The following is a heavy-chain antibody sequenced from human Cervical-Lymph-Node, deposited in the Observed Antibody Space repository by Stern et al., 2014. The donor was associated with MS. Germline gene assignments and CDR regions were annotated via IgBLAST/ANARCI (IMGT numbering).Heavy chain of an antibody. CDR3: ARDTLAGLD. CDR2: IWSDGSNI. CDR1: GFAFSTYG. Sequence: MQLVESGGGVVQPGRSLRLSCAASGFAFSTYGMHWVRQAPVKGLEWVAFIWSDGSNIYYADSVRRRFTISRYNSKNTLFLQMNSLRAEDTALYYCARDTLAGLDWGQGTLVTVSS. J-gene: IGHJ4*02. D-gene: IGHD6-19*01. V-gene: IGHV3-33*01.